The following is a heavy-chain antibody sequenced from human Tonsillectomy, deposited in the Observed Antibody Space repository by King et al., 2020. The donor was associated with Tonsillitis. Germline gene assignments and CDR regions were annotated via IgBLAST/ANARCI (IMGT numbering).Heavy chain of an antibody. CDR2: VSGSGGRI. J-gene: IGHJ6*02. D-gene: IGHD3-22*01. CDR1: GFTFSTYA. V-gene: IGHV3-23*04. Sequence: QLVQSGGGLVQPGGSLRLSCAASGFTFSTYAMSWVRQAPGKGLEWVSGVSGSGGRIYYADLVKGRFTISRDNSKNTLYLQMTSPRAEDTALYYCARYYFDSSGYNSGDYYYYSGMDVWGQGTTVTASS. CDR3: ARYYFDSSGYNSGDYYYYSGMDV.